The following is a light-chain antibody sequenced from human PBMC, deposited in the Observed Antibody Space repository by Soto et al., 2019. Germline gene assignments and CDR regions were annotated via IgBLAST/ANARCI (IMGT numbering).Light chain of an antibody. Sequence: QSVLTQPASVSGSPGQSITLSCTGTSSDVGGNHVSWYQQHPGKAPRLIIYDVSNRPSGISNRFSGSKSDNTASLTISGRQADDEADYYCISHTSPSPYVFRPATKVPVL. J-gene: IGLJ1*01. CDR3: ISHTSPSPYV. CDR1: SSDVGGNH. V-gene: IGLV2-14*03. CDR2: DVS.